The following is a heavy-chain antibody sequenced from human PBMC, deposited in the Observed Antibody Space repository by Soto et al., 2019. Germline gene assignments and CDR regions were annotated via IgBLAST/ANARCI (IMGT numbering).Heavy chain of an antibody. J-gene: IGHJ6*02. CDR1: GYTFTSSD. CDR3: ARRTVSGRKAGYYYYYYGMDV. CDR2: MNPNSGNP. D-gene: IGHD2-2*01. V-gene: IGHV1-8*01. Sequence: ASVKVSCKASGYTFTSSDINWVRQATGQGREWMGWMNPNSGNPGYAQKCQGRVTMTRNTSIITADMELSSLRSEDTAVYYCARRTVSGRKAGYYYYYYGMDVWGQGTTVIVSS.